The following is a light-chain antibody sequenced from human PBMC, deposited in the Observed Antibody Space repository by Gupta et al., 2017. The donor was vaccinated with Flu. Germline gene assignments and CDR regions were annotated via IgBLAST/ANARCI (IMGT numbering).Light chain of an antibody. CDR3: AVWDDSLTGVI. V-gene: IGLV1-44*01. Sequence: QSVLTQSPSASGTPGQRVTISCFGSSSNIGINIVNWYQQLPGTAPKLLIYSSNQRPSGVPDRFSGSKSGTSASLAISGLQSEDEANYYCAVWDDSLTGVIFGGGTKLTVL. CDR2: SSN. CDR1: SSNIGINI. J-gene: IGLJ2*01.